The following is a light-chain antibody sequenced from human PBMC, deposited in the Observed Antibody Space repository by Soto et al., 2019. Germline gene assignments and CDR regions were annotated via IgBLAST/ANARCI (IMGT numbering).Light chain of an antibody. Sequence: ETVLTQSPGTLSLSPGERASLSCRASQSVSSYLAWYQQKPGPAPRLLIYGASNRATGIPDRFSGSGSGTDSTLTIRRLQPEDFAVYYCQQYGSPGTFGQGTKVDIK. CDR1: QSVSSY. CDR3: QQYGSPGT. CDR2: GAS. J-gene: IGKJ1*01. V-gene: IGKV3-20*01.